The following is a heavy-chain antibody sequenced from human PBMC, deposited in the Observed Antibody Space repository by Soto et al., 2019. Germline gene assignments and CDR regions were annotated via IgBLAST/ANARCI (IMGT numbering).Heavy chain of an antibody. CDR1: GDNFASYW. J-gene: IGHJ6*02. D-gene: IGHD2-2*01. CDR3: ARRYCSSASCPRNYYGMDV. CDR2: IDPIDSYT. Sequence: PGESLKISCQGAGDNFASYWSSWVRQMPGKGLEWMGRIDPIDSYTNYSPSFQGHVTISADKSISTAYLQWSSLKASDTAMYYCARRYCSSASCPRNYYGMDVWGQGTTVTVSS. V-gene: IGHV5-10-1*01.